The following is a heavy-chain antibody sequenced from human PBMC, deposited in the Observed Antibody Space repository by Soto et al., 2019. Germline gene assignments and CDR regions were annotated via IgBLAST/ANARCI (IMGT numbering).Heavy chain of an antibody. J-gene: IGHJ6*02. D-gene: IGHD3-3*01. Sequence: ASVKVSCKASGYTATSYGISWVRRAPGQGLEWMGWISAYNGNTNYAQKLQGRVTMTTDTSTSTAYMELRSLRSDDTAVYYCARAPGIFGIYGMDVWGQGTTVTSP. V-gene: IGHV1-18*01. CDR1: GYTATSYG. CDR2: ISAYNGNT. CDR3: ARAPGIFGIYGMDV.